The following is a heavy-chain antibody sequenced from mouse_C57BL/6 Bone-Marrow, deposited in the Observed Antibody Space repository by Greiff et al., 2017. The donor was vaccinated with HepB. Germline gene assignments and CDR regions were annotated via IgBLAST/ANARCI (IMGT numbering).Heavy chain of an antibody. D-gene: IGHD1-1*01. CDR2: IYPSDSET. Sequence: VQVQQPGAELVRPGSSVKLSCKASGYTFTSYWMAWVQQRPGQGLEWVGNIYPSDSETHYNQKFKDKVTLTVDKSSNTAYMQLSSLTSDDSAVYYSARSDGSSHFDYWGQGTTLTVSS. J-gene: IGHJ2*01. CDR1: GYTFTSYW. V-gene: IGHV1-61*01. CDR3: ARSDGSSHFDY.